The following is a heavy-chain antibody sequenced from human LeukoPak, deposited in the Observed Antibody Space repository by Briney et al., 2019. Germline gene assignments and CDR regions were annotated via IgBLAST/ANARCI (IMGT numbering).Heavy chain of an antibody. CDR2: ISGSGGST. D-gene: IGHD3-22*01. Sequence: GGSLRLSCAASGFTFSSYAMSWVRQAPGKGLEWVTGISGSGGSTYYADSMKGRFTISRDNSKNMLYLQMNSLRAEDTAVYFCAKVEDYYDTGAIIRRYFDSWGQGTLVTVSS. CDR1: GFTFSSYA. CDR3: AKVEDYYDTGAIIRRYFDS. J-gene: IGHJ4*02. V-gene: IGHV3-23*01.